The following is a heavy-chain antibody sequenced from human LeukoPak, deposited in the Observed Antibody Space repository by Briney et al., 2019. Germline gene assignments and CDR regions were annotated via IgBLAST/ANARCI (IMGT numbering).Heavy chain of an antibody. J-gene: IGHJ4*02. V-gene: IGHV4-59*08. CDR3: ARGLWSNADY. Sequence: SETLSLTCTVSGGSISSYYWSWIRHPPGKGLEWIGYIYYSGSTNYNPSLKSRVTISVDTSKNQFSLKLSSVTAADTAVYYCARGLWSNADYWGQGTLVTVSS. D-gene: IGHD4/OR15-4a*01. CDR2: IYYSGST. CDR1: GGSISSYY.